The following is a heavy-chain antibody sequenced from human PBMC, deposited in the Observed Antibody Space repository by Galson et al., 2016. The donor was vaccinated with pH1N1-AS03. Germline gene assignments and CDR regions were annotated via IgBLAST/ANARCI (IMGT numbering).Heavy chain of an antibody. CDR3: ARQVRDGYNDYFDY. J-gene: IGHJ4*02. D-gene: IGHD5-24*01. CDR1: GYIFTSYW. CDR2: IYPGDSDT. V-gene: IGHV5-51*01. Sequence: QSGAEVKKPGESLTISCKTSGYIFTSYWVAWVRHMPGKALEWMGIIYPGDSDTRYSPSFQGQVTISADRSINTAYLQWSSLMASDTAIYYCARQVRDGYNDYFDYWGQGILVTVSS.